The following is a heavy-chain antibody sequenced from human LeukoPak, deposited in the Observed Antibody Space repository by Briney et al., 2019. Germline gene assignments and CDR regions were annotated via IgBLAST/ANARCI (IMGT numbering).Heavy chain of an antibody. Sequence: QPGRSLRLSCAASGFTFSSYGMHWVRQAPGKGLEWVAVIWYGGSNKYYADSVKGRFTISRDKSKNTLYLQMNSLRAEDTAVYYCAREVLSSYMDVWGKGTTVTVSS. CDR3: AREVLSSYMDV. CDR1: GFTFSSYG. CDR2: IWYGGSNK. D-gene: IGHD6-6*01. V-gene: IGHV3-33*01. J-gene: IGHJ6*03.